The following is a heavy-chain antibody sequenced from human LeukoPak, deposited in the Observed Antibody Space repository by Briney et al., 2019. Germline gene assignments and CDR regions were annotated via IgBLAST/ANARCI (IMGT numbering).Heavy chain of an antibody. CDR2: ISSSSSTI. J-gene: IGHJ3*02. CDR3: ARAVGCSSTSCYGAFDI. D-gene: IGHD2-2*01. V-gene: IGHV3-48*04. Sequence: GGSLRLSCAASGFTFSSYSMNWLRQAPGKGLEWVSYISSSSSTIYYADSVKGRFTISRDNAKNSLYLQMNSLRAEDTAVYYCARAVGCSSTSCYGAFDIWGQGTMVTVSS. CDR1: GFTFSSYS.